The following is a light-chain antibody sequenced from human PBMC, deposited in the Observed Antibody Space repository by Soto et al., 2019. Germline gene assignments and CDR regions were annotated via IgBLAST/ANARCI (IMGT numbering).Light chain of an antibody. J-gene: IGKJ1*01. CDR1: QSVSSN. CDR2: GAS. Sequence: EIVMKQSPATLSVSTGERATLSCRASQSVSSNLAWYQQKPGQAPRLLIYGASTRATGIPARFSGSGSGTEFTLTISSLQSEDFAVYYCQQYNNWPPWTFGQGTKVDI. CDR3: QQYNNWPPWT. V-gene: IGKV3-15*01.